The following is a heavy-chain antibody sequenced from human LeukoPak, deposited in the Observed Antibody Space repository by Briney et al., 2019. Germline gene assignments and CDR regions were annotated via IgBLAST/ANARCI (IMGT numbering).Heavy chain of an antibody. J-gene: IGHJ1*01. V-gene: IGHV4-59*01. CDR1: GGSISSYY. D-gene: IGHD1-26*01. CDR2: IYYSGNT. CDR3: ARAGSYLGYFQH. Sequence: SETLSLTCTASGGSISSYYWSWIRQPPGKGLEWIGYIYYSGNTNYNPSLKSRVTISVDTSKNQFSLKLSSVTAADTAVYYCARAGSYLGYFQHWGQGTLVTVSS.